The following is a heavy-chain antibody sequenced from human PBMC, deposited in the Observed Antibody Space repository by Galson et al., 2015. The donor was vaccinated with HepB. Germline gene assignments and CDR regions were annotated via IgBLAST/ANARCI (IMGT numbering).Heavy chain of an antibody. D-gene: IGHD4-17*01. CDR3: ARAPTVPPDFDY. Sequence: SVKVSCKASGYTFTSYAMHWVRQAPGQRLEWMGWINAGNGNTKYSQKFQGRVTITRDTSASTAYMELSSLRSEDTAVYYCARAPTVPPDFDYWGQGTLVTVSS. J-gene: IGHJ4*02. V-gene: IGHV1-3*01. CDR1: GYTFTSYA. CDR2: INAGNGNT.